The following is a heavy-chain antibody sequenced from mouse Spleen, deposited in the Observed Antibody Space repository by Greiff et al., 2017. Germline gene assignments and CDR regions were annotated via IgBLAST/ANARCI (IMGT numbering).Heavy chain of an antibody. V-gene: IGHV1-69*02. CDR1: GYTFTSYW. Sequence: VQLQQPGAELVRPGASVKLSCKASGYTFTSYWINWVKQRPGQGLEWIGNIYPSDSYTNYNQKFKDKATLTVDKSSSTAYMQLSSPTSEDSAVYYCTRALTGTGFAYWGQGTLVTVSA. J-gene: IGHJ3*01. D-gene: IGHD4-1*01. CDR3: TRALTGTGFAY. CDR2: IYPSDSYT.